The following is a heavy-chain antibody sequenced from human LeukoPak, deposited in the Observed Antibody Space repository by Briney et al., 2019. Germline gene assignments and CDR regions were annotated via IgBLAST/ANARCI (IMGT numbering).Heavy chain of an antibody. Sequence: KPSETLSLTCTVSGASISTYHWTWIRQPAGKGLEWIGRIYNSGSTNYNPSLKSRVTISVDTSKNQFSLKLSSVTAADTAVYYCARVSSVGRVRGVINFFDYWGQGTLVTVSS. V-gene: IGHV4-4*07. CDR3: ARVSSVGRVRGVINFFDY. D-gene: IGHD3-10*01. CDR2: IYNSGST. J-gene: IGHJ4*02. CDR1: GASISTYH.